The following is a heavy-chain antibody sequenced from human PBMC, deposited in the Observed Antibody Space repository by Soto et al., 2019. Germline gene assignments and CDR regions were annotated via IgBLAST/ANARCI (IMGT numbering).Heavy chain of an antibody. J-gene: IGHJ6*02. CDR2: IYPDDSDT. CDR1: GSTFSTYC. Sequence: VESLTISCQSSGSTFSTYCVAWVLQRPGKALEWLGLIYPDDSDTRYNPSFRGQVTISAEKSSSTIFLQWSSLKASDTATYYCARQRRDASDNCLLCPMDVWGPGTTVTV. CDR3: ARQRRDASDNCLLCPMDV. D-gene: IGHD2-21*01. V-gene: IGHV5-51*01.